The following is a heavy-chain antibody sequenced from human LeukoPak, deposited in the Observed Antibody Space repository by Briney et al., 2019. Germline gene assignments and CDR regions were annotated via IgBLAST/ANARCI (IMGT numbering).Heavy chain of an antibody. J-gene: IGHJ4*02. Sequence: PSETLSLTCAVSGXSISSYYWSWIRQPPGKGLEWIGYFYYSGSTNYNPSLKSRVTISVDTSKNQFSLKLSSVTAADTAVYYCARVVVAALGTYYFDYWGQGTLVTVSS. CDR2: FYYSGST. D-gene: IGHD2-15*01. V-gene: IGHV4-59*08. CDR1: GXSISSYY. CDR3: ARVVVAALGTYYFDY.